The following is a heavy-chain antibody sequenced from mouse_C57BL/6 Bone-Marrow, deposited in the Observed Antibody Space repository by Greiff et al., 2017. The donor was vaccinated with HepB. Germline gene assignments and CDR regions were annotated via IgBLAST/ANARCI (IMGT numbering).Heavy chain of an antibody. Sequence: EVKVVESGGGLVQPGGSMKLSCAASGFTFSDAWMDWVRQSPEKGLEWVAEIRNKANNHATYYAESVKGRFTISRDDSKSSFYLQMNILRAEDTGIYYCTPTAQAWFAYWGQGTLVTVSA. V-gene: IGHV6-6*01. J-gene: IGHJ3*01. CDR1: GFTFSDAW. CDR3: TPTAQAWFAY. CDR2: IRNKANNHAT. D-gene: IGHD3-2*02.